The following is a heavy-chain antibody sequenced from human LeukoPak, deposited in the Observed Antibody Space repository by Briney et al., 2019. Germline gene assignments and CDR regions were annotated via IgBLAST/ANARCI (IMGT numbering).Heavy chain of an antibody. Sequence: PSQTLSLTCTVSGGSISSYYWSWVRQPPDKGLEWIGYVYYSGSTTYNPPLKSRVTISVATSKNQFSLKLSSVTAADTAVYYCARAPYTSGFYFFDPWGQGTLVTVSS. CDR3: ARAPYTSGFYFFDP. D-gene: IGHD3-22*01. J-gene: IGHJ5*02. CDR1: GGSISSYY. CDR2: VYYSGST. V-gene: IGHV4-59*01.